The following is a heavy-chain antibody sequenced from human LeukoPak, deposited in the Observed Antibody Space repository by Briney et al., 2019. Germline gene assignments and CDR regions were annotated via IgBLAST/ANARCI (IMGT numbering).Heavy chain of an antibody. J-gene: IGHJ3*02. D-gene: IGHD6-19*01. CDR2: IYSGGST. V-gene: IGHV3-66*01. CDR1: GFTFSSYA. CDR3: ARVTGYSSGTDAFDI. Sequence: PGRSLRLSCAASGFTFSSYAMHWVRQAPGKGLEWVSVIYSGGSTHYADSVKGRFTISRDNSMNTLNLQMNSLRAEDTAVYYCARVTGYSSGTDAFDIWGQGTMVTVSS.